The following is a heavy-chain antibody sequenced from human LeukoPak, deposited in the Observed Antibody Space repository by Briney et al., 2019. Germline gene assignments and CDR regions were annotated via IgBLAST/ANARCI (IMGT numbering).Heavy chain of an antibody. Sequence: PGGSLRLSCSVSGFTISSYAMHWVRQAPGKGLEYVSSISSDGGSTFYADSVKGRFTISRDNSKNTLSLQMSSLRTEDTAVYYCVKDRWVDYWGQGTLVTGSP. D-gene: IGHD4-23*01. J-gene: IGHJ4*02. CDR1: GFTISSYA. V-gene: IGHV3-64D*06. CDR3: VKDRWVDY. CDR2: ISSDGGST.